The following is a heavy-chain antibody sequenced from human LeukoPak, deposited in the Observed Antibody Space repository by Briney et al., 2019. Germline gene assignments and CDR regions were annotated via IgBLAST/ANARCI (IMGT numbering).Heavy chain of an antibody. V-gene: IGHV1-18*01. CDR3: ARDSVCSGGSCSDTFDY. D-gene: IGHD2-15*01. CDR2: VSAYNGNT. J-gene: IGHJ4*02. Sequence: ASVKVSCKASGYTFTSYGIRWVRPAPGQGREWMGWVSAYNGNTNYAQKLQGRVTMTTAPSTSSAYMELRSLRSDDTAVYYCARDSVCSGGSCSDTFDYWGQGTLVTVSS. CDR1: GYTFTSYG.